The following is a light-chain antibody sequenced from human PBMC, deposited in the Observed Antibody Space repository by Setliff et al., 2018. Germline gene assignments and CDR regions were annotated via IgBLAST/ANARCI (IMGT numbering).Light chain of an antibody. CDR3: CSYAGSYTYV. V-gene: IGLV2-11*01. J-gene: IGLJ1*01. Sequence: QSALTQPPSASGSPGQSVTIPCTGTSSDVGGYNYVSWYQQHPGKAPKLMIYDVAKRPSGVPHRFSGSKSGNTASLTISGLQAEDEADYYCCSYAGSYTYVFGTGTKVTVL. CDR2: DVA. CDR1: SSDVGGYNY.